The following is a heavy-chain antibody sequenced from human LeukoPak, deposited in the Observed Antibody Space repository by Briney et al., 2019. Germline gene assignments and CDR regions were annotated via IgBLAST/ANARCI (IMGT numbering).Heavy chain of an antibody. D-gene: IGHD5-18*01. CDR2: IRSSGDST. Sequence: PGGTLRLSCAASGFTFSSYGMSWVRQAPGKGLEWVSGIRSSGDSTYYADSVKGRFTISRDNSKNTLYLQMNSLRAEDTAVYYCARDALSYGTSSSFDYWGQGTLVTVSS. CDR1: GFTFSSYG. J-gene: IGHJ4*02. V-gene: IGHV3-23*01. CDR3: ARDALSYGTSSSFDY.